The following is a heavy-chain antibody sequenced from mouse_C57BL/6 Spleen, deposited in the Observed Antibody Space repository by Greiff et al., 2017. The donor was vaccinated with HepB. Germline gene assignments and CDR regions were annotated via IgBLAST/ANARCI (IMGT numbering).Heavy chain of an antibody. CDR1: GYTFTSYW. CDR2: IYPGNSDT. Sequence: EVQLQQSGTVLARPGASVKMSCKTSGYTFTSYWMHWVKQRPGQGLEWIGAIYPGNSDTSYNQKFKGKAKLTAVTSASTAYMELSSLTNEDSAVYYCTGGPVAAHAREFAYWGQGTLVTVSA. D-gene: IGHD1-3*01. J-gene: IGHJ3*01. V-gene: IGHV1-5*01. CDR3: TGGPVAAHAREFAY.